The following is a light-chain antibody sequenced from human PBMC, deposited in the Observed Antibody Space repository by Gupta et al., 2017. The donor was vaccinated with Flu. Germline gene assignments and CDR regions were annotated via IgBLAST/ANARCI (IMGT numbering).Light chain of an antibody. J-gene: IGKJ1*01. Sequence: PSSRSASVGDRVTITCRASQGIRNDLGWYQQKPGKAPRRLVYAASSLQSGVPSRFSGSGSGTDFTLTISSLQPEDFATYYCLQDYNYPWTFGQGTKVEIK. CDR3: LQDYNYPWT. V-gene: IGKV1-6*01. CDR1: QGIRND. CDR2: AAS.